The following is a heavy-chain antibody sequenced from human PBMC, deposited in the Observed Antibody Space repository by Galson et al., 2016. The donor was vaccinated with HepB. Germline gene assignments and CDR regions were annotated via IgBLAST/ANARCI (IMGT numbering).Heavy chain of an antibody. CDR2: VQYNWGT. V-gene: IGHV4-59*02. Sequence: SETLSLTCTVSGGSVSSHYWSWIRQSPGRGLEWIGYVQYNWGTDYNPSLKSRFTMSVDTSKNQFSLKMTSMTAADTAVYYCAKTGGVGVTPFDYWGQGTLVTVSS. J-gene: IGHJ4*02. D-gene: IGHD1-26*01. CDR3: AKTGGVGVTPFDY. CDR1: GGSVSSHY.